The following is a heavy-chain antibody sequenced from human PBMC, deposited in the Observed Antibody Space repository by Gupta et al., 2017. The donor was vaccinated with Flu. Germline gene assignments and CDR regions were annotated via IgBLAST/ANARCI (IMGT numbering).Heavy chain of an antibody. J-gene: IGHJ5*02. CDR2: IYWDDDK. D-gene: IGHD2-2*01. CDR1: GFSLSTSGVG. CDR3: AHSYVGYCSSTSCYPLNWFDP. Sequence: QITLKESGPTLVKPTQTLTLTCTFSGFSLSTSGVGVGWIRQPPGKALEWLALIYWDDDKRYSPSLKSRLTITKDTSKNQVVLTMTNMDPVDTATYYCAHSYVGYCSSTSCYPLNWFDPWGQGTLVTVSS. V-gene: IGHV2-5*02.